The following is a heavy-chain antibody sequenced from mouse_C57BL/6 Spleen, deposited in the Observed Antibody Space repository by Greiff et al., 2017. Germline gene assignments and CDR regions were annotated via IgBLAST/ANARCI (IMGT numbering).Heavy chain of an antibody. CDR2: INPGSGGT. Sequence: LVESGAELVRPGTSVKVSCKASGYAFTNYLIEWVKQRPGQGLEWIGVINPGSGGTNYNEKFKGKATLTADKSSSTAYMQLSSLTSEDSAVYFCAREDDEFAYWGQGTLVTVSA. D-gene: IGHD2-12*01. CDR1: GYAFTNYL. J-gene: IGHJ3*01. V-gene: IGHV1-54*01. CDR3: AREDDEFAY.